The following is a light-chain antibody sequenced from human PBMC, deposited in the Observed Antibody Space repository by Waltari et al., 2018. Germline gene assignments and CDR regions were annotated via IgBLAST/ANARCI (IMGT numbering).Light chain of an antibody. Sequence: SYVLTQPPSVSVAPGETARISCWENIRSKSLHWYQQKPGQAPVLVIYYETVRPSGIPDRFSGSSSGDTATLTISRVEAGDEADYYCQVWDSSSDPPHVFGTGTKVTV. V-gene: IGLV3-21*04. J-gene: IGLJ1*01. CDR3: QVWDSSSDPPHV. CDR2: YET. CDR1: IRSKS.